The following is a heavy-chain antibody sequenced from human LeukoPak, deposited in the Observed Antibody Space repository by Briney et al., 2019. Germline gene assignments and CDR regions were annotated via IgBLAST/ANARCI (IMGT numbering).Heavy chain of an antibody. J-gene: IGHJ6*04. CDR1: GFAFSSYE. CDR2: ISSSGNTI. D-gene: IGHD3-10*02. Sequence: PGGSLRLSCAASGFAFSSYEMNWVRQAPGKGLEWVSYISSSGNTIHYADSVKGRFTISRDNDKNSMFLQMNSLRAEDTAVYYCAGALRITMIGGVWGKGTTVTISS. CDR3: AGALRITMIGGV. V-gene: IGHV3-48*03.